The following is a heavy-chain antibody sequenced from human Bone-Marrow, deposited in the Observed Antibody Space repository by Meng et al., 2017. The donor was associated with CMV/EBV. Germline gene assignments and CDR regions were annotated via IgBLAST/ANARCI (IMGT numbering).Heavy chain of an antibody. V-gene: IGHV3-49*04. CDR3: TSFYCSSTSCPIDY. CDR1: GFTFGDYA. J-gene: IGHJ4*02. CDR2: IRSKAYGGTT. Sequence: GESLKISCTASGFTFGDYAMSWVRQAPGKGLEWVGFIRSKAYGGTTEYAASVKGRFTISRDDSKSIAYLQMNSLKTEDTAVYYCTSFYCSSTSCPIDYWGQGTLVTVSS. D-gene: IGHD2-2*01.